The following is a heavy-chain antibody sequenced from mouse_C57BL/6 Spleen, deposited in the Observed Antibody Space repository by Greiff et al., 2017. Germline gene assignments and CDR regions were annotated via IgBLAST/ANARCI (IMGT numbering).Heavy chain of an antibody. D-gene: IGHD3-2*02. CDR3: ARDPLDSSGYRMDY. Sequence: LQESGPGLVKPSQSLSLTCPVTGYSITSGYYWNWIRQFPGNKLEWMGYISYDGSNNYNPSLKNRISITRDTSKNQFFLKLNSVTTEDTATYYCARDPLDSSGYRMDYWGQGTSVTVSS. V-gene: IGHV3-6*01. CDR1: GYSITSGYY. CDR2: ISYDGSN. J-gene: IGHJ4*01.